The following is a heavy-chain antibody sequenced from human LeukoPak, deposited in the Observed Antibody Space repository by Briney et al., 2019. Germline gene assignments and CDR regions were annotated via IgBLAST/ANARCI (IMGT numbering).Heavy chain of an antibody. CDR1: GFTFSSYW. CDR2: ISYDGSNT. CDR3: ARDKEGLYSFDY. J-gene: IGHJ4*02. V-gene: IGHV3-74*01. Sequence: PGGSLRLSCAASGFTFSSYWMHWVRQAPGKGLVWVSRISYDGSNTNYADSVKGRFTISRDNAKNTLYLQMNSLRAEDTAVYYCARDKEGLYSFDYWGQGTLVTVSS. D-gene: IGHD2-21*01.